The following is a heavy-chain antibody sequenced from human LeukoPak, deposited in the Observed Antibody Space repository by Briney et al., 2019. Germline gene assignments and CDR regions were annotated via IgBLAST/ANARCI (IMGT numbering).Heavy chain of an antibody. D-gene: IGHD3-16*01. CDR1: GGTFSSYA. J-gene: IGHJ5*02. V-gene: IGHV1-69*04. CDR3: ARTSHESVLYWSDP. CDR2: IIPILGIA. Sequence: SVKVSCKASGGTFSSYAISWVRQAPGQGLEWMGRIIPILGIANYAQKFQGRVTMTTDTSTSTAYMELRSLRSDDTAVYYCARTSHESVLYWSDPWGQGTLVNVSS.